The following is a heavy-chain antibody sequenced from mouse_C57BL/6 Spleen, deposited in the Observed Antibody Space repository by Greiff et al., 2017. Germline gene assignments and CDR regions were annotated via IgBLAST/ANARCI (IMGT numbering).Heavy chain of an antibody. J-gene: IGHJ2*01. CDR3: ARSVNTVVAKGY. V-gene: IGHV14-2*01. CDR1: GFNIKDYY. Sequence: VQLKQSGAELVKPGASVKLSCTASGFNIKDYYMHWVKQRPEQGLEWIGRIDPEDGETKYAPKFQGKATITADTATNTANLQLSSLTSEDTAVYYCARSVNTVVAKGYWGQGTTLTVSS. D-gene: IGHD1-1*01. CDR2: IDPEDGET.